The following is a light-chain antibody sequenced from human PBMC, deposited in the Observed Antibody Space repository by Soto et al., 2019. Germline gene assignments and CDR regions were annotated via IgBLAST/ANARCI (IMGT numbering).Light chain of an antibody. J-gene: IGKJ4*01. CDR2: GTS. V-gene: IGKV1-12*01. CDR3: QQATSFPLT. CDR1: PEIPSW. Sequence: DIQMTQSPSSVSASVGDRVIITCRANPEIPSWLAWYQQKPGRAPKLLIYGTSDLRPGVPSRFSGSRSGPDFILTIDSLQPEDFASYYCQQATSFPLTFGGGTKVDMK.